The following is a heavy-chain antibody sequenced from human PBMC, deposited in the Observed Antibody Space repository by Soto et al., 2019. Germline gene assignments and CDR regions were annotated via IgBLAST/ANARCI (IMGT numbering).Heavy chain of an antibody. CDR1: GFSFTTYV. CDR2: ISHDGSYK. D-gene: IGHD1-26*01. V-gene: IGHV3-30*18. Sequence: QVQLVESGGGVVQPGRSLRLSCAASGFSFTTYVMHWFRQAPGKGLEWVAVISHDGSYKYYGDAVKGRFTISRDTSKNALYLEMNGLRPEDTAVYYCAKGLLAIVGTTLPRDAFNIWGQGTMVTVSS. CDR3: AKGLLAIVGTTLPRDAFNI. J-gene: IGHJ3*02.